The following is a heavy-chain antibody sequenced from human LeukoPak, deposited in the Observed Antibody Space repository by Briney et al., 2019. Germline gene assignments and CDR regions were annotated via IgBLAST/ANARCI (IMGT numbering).Heavy chain of an antibody. Sequence: PSETLTLPCTVSGGSVSSGSYYWTWIPQPPGKGLEWIGYISYSGSTNFNPSLKSRVTISVDTSKNQFSLNLSSVTAADTAVYYCARRGTGGRSFDIWGQGTMVTVSS. CDR3: ARRGTGGRSFDI. CDR2: ISYSGST. D-gene: IGHD2-8*02. J-gene: IGHJ3*02. V-gene: IGHV4-61*01. CDR1: GGSVSSGSYY.